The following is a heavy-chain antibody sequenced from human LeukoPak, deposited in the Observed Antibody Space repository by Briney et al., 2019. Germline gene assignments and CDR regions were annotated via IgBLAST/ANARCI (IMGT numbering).Heavy chain of an antibody. V-gene: IGHV1-18*01. Sequence: AAVTVSCKASGYTFTSYGISGVRQAPGQGLEWMGWISAYNGNTNYAQKLQGRVTMTTDTSTSTAYMELRSLRSDDTAVYYCARDRLDAVRVFDYWGQGTLVTVSS. CDR3: ARDRLDAVRVFDY. CDR1: GYTFTSYG. CDR2: ISAYNGNT. D-gene: IGHD2-2*03. J-gene: IGHJ4*02.